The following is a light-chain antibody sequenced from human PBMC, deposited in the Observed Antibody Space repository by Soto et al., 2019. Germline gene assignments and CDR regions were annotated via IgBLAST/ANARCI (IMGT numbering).Light chain of an antibody. Sequence: QSALTQPAAVSGSPGQSITISCTGTSRDVGGYNYVSWHQQHPGKAPKLMNFEVSYRPSGVSDRFSGSKSGNTASLTISGLQADDEADYYCSSNTRSSLYVFGTGTKLTVL. CDR2: EVS. CDR1: SRDVGGYNY. CDR3: SSNTRSSLYV. J-gene: IGLJ1*01. V-gene: IGLV2-14*01.